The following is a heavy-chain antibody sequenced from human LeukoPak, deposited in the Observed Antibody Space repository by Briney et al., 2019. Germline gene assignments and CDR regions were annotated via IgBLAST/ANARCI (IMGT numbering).Heavy chain of an antibody. CDR1: GGTFSSYA. Sequence: GASVKVSCKASGGTFSSYAISWVRQAPGQGLEWMGGIIPIFGTANYAQKFQGRVTITADESTSTAYMELSSLRSEDTAVYYCARGSDYYDSSGYYFDAFDIWSQGTMVTVSS. J-gene: IGHJ3*02. CDR2: IIPIFGTA. D-gene: IGHD3-22*01. CDR3: ARGSDYYDSSGYYFDAFDI. V-gene: IGHV1-69*13.